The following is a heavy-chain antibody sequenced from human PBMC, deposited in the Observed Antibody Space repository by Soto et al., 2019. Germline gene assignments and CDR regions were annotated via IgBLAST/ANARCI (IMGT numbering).Heavy chain of an antibody. Sequence: HEHLVQSGAEVKRPGASLKVSCKASGYSFTGYYIHWVRQAPGKGLEWMGWINPDSVGTDYAQNFQGRVTLTSDTTINTASMDLTNLTSDDTAVYYCARGDYGTGGYPFPYFDYWGQGTLVIVSS. V-gene: IGHV1-2*02. CDR2: INPDSVGT. J-gene: IGHJ4*02. D-gene: IGHD2-8*02. CDR1: GYSFTGYY. CDR3: ARGDYGTGGYPFPYFDY.